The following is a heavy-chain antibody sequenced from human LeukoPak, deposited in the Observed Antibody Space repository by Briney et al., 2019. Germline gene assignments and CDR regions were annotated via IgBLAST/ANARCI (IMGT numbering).Heavy chain of an antibody. CDR3: ASKIRGPFDY. CDR1: GFTFSSYW. V-gene: IGHV3-7*01. CDR2: IKQVGSEK. Sequence: GGSLRLSCAASGFTFSSYWMSGVRQAPGKGLEWVANIKQVGSEKYYVDSVKGRFTISRDNAKNSLYLQMSSLRAEDTAVYYCASKIRGPFDYWGQGTLVTVSS. D-gene: IGHD3-10*01. J-gene: IGHJ4*02.